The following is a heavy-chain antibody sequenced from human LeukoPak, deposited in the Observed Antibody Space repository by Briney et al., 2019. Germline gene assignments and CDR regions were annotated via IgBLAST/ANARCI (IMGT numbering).Heavy chain of an antibody. Sequence: GESLKISCKGSGYSFTSYWIGWVRQMPGKGLEWMGIIYPGDSDTRYSPSFQGQVTISADKSISTAYLQWSSLKASDTAMYYCARAYPAASPKGLGFWSGYYNWFDPWGQGTLVTVSS. CDR3: ARAYPAASPKGLGFWSGYYNWFDP. D-gene: IGHD3-3*01. J-gene: IGHJ5*02. CDR2: IYPGDSDT. V-gene: IGHV5-51*01. CDR1: GYSFTSYW.